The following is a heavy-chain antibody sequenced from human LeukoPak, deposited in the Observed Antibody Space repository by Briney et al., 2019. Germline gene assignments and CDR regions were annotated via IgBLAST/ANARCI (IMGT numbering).Heavy chain of an antibody. J-gene: IGHJ4*02. CDR1: GFNFSSYS. Sequence: GGSLRLSCAASGFNFSSYSMNWVRQAPGKGLEWVSCISRSSSDIYYADSVKGRFTISRDNAKNSLFLQMNTLKAEDTAVYYCARGGSGSYYSERAPFDYWGQGTLVTVSS. CDR3: ARGGSGSYYSERAPFDY. CDR2: ISRSSSDI. V-gene: IGHV3-21*06. D-gene: IGHD3-10*01.